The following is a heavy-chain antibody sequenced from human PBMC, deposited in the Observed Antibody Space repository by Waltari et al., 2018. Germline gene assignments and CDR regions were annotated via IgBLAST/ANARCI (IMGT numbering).Heavy chain of an antibody. CDR3: ARDGWWVPFGEAGVFEF. CDR2: VGSSGTFI. V-gene: IGHV3-21*02. Sequence: EVLLVESGGGLVKPGASLRLSCEASGFTFETFTMSWVGQAPGRGVEWVFSVGSSGTFIQDAESLRGRFTISRDNAKNLLFLQMNSLRAEDTGFYYGARDGWWVPFGEAGVFEFWGHGTLVTVSP. J-gene: IGHJ3*01. D-gene: IGHD2-15*01. CDR1: GFTFETFT.